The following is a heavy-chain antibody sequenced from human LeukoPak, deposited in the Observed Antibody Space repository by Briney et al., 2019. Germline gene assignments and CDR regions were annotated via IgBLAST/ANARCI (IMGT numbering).Heavy chain of an antibody. CDR2: FDPEDGET. Sequence: ASVKVSCKVSGCTLTELSMHWVRQAPGKGLEWMGGFDPEDGETIYAQKFQGRVTMTEDTSTDTAYMELSSLRSEDTAVYYCATADNWNPTGGYGMDVWGKGTTVTVSS. D-gene: IGHD1-1*01. J-gene: IGHJ6*04. CDR3: ATADNWNPTGGYGMDV. CDR1: GCTLTELS. V-gene: IGHV1-24*01.